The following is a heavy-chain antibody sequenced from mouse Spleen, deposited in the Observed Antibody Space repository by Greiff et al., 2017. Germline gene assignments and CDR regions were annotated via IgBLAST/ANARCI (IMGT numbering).Heavy chain of an antibody. CDR2: ISSGSSTI. D-gene: IGHD1-1*01. CDR1: GFTFSDYG. Sequence: EVQRVESGGGLVKPGGSLKLSCAASGFTFSDYGMHWVRQAPEKGLEWVAYISSGSSTIYYADTVKGRFTISRDNAKNTLFLQMTSLRSEDTAMYYCARPYYYGNYYAMDYWGQGTSVTVSS. J-gene: IGHJ4*01. CDR3: ARPYYYGNYYAMDY. V-gene: IGHV5-17*01.